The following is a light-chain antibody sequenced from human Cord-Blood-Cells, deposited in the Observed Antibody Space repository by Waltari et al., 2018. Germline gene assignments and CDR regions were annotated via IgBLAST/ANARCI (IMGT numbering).Light chain of an antibody. J-gene: IGKJ4*01. CDR3: QQRSNWPPLT. CDR2: DAS. Sequence: EIVLTQSPATLSLSPGERATLSCRASQSVSSYLAWYQQKPGQAPRLLTYDASNRATGIPARFSGSGSGTDFTLTISSLEPEDFAVYYCQQRSNWPPLTFGGGTKVEIK. V-gene: IGKV3-11*01. CDR1: QSVSSY.